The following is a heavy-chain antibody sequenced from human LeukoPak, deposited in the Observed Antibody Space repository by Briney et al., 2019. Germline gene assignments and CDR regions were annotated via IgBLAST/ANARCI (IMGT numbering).Heavy chain of an antibody. CDR2: ISAYNGNT. CDR3: ASSPATMVRGVIHTASDY. D-gene: IGHD3-10*01. CDR1: GYTFTSYG. V-gene: IGHV1-18*01. J-gene: IGHJ4*02. Sequence: ASVKVSCKASGYTFTSYGISWVRQAPGQGLEWMGWISAYNGNTNYAQKLQGRVTMTTDTSTSTAYMELRSLRSEDTAVYYCASSPATMVRGVIHTASDYWGQGTLVTVSS.